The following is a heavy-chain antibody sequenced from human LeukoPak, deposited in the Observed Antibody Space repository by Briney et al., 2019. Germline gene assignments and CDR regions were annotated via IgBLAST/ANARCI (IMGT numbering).Heavy chain of an antibody. CDR2: ISAYNGNT. CDR3: ARYVSGWYYYYGMDV. V-gene: IGHV1-18*01. D-gene: IGHD6-19*01. CDR1: GYTFTSYG. Sequence: ASVKVSCKASGYTFTSYGISWVRQAPGQGLEWMGWISAYNGNTNYAQKLQGRVTTTTDTSTSTAYMELRSLRSDDTAVYYCARYVSGWYYYYGMDVWGQGTTVTVSS. J-gene: IGHJ6*02.